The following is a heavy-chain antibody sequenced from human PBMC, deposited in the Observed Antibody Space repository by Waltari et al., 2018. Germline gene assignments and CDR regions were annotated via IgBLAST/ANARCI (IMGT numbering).Heavy chain of an antibody. J-gene: IGHJ1*01. Sequence: QVQLVLSGAEVKKPGSSVKVSCKDSGGTFSSPAISLVRQAPGQWLEWMGRIIPIFGTANYAQKFQGRVTITADKSTSTAYMGLSSLRSEDTAVYYCARGVVGATQYFQHWGQGTLVTVSS. D-gene: IGHD1-26*01. CDR1: GGTFSSPA. CDR3: ARGVVGATQYFQH. V-gene: IGHV1-69*08. CDR2: IIPIFGTA.